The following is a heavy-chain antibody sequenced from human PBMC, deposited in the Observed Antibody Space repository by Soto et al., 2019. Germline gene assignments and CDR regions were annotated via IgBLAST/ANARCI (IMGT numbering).Heavy chain of an antibody. Sequence: QVQLQQWGAGLLKPSETLSLTCAVYGGSFSGYYWSWIRQPPGKGLEWIGEISHSGSTNYNPSLKSRVTISVDTSKNQFSLKLSSVTAADTAVYYCARGGVEMATIDYWGQGTLVTVSS. V-gene: IGHV4-34*01. D-gene: IGHD5-12*01. J-gene: IGHJ4*02. CDR1: GGSFSGYY. CDR3: ARGGVEMATIDY. CDR2: ISHSGST.